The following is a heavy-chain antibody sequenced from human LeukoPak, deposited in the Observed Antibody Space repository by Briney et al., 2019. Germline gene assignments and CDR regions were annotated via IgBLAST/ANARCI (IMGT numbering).Heavy chain of an antibody. CDR2: IGGSGGST. V-gene: IGHV3-23*01. CDR1: GFTFSSYA. J-gene: IGHJ4*02. Sequence: PGGSLRLSCAASGFTFSSYAMSWVRQAPGKGLEWVSSIGGSGGSTYYADSVKGRFTISRDNSKNTLFLQMNSLRAEDTAVFYCAKASSGWYFDPFDYCGQGTLVTVSS. D-gene: IGHD6-19*01. CDR3: AKASSGWYFDPFDY.